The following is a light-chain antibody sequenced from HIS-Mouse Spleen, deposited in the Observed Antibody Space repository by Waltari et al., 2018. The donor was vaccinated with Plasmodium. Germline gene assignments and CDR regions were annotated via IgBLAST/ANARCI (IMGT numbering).Light chain of an antibody. Sequence: SYELTQPPPVSVSPGQTARITCPGDELPKKYAYWYKQKSGQAPVLVIYEASKRPSGIPARFSGSSSGTMATLTISGAQVEDEADYYCYSTDSSGNHRVFGGGTKLTVL. CDR3: YSTDSSGNHRV. J-gene: IGLJ3*02. CDR1: ELPKKY. V-gene: IGLV3-10*01. CDR2: EAS.